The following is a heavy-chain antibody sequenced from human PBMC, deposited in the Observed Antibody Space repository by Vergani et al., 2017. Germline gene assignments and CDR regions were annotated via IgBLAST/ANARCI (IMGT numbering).Heavy chain of an antibody. Sequence: EVQLVESGGGLVKPGGSLRLSCAASGFTFSSYSMNWVRQAPGKGLEWVSSISSSSSYIYYADSVKGRFTISRDNAKNSLYLQMNSLRAEDTAVYYCARDTECSSTSCYNGYYYYYMDVWGKGTTVTVSS. D-gene: IGHD2-2*02. CDR3: ARDTECSSTSCYNGYYYYYMDV. CDR1: GFTFSSYS. CDR2: ISSSSSYI. J-gene: IGHJ6*03. V-gene: IGHV3-21*01.